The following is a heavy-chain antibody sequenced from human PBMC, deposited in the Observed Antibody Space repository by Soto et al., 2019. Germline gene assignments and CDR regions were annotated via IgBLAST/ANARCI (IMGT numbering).Heavy chain of an antibody. V-gene: IGHV3-30*18. J-gene: IGHJ3*02. CDR1: GFTFSSYG. Sequence: GGSLRLSCAASGFTFSSYGMHWVRQAPGKGLEWVAVISYDGSNKYYADSVKGRFTISRANSKNTLYLQMNSLGAEDTAVYYCAKDSGYGAFDIWGQGTMVTVSS. CDR3: AKDSGYGAFDI. CDR2: ISYDGSNK. D-gene: IGHD1-1*01.